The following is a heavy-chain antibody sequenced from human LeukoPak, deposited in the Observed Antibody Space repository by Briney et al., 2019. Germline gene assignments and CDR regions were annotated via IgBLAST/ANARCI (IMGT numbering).Heavy chain of an antibody. CDR1: GYTFTGYY. CDR2: INPNSGGT. Sequence: VASVKVSCKASGYTFTGYYMHWVRQAPGQGLEWMGWINPNSGGTNYAQKFQGRVTMTRDTSISTAYMELSRLRSDDTAVYYCARDADFWSGYYLRHYWGQGTLVTVSS. CDR3: ARDADFWSGYYLRHY. J-gene: IGHJ4*02. V-gene: IGHV1-2*02. D-gene: IGHD3-3*01.